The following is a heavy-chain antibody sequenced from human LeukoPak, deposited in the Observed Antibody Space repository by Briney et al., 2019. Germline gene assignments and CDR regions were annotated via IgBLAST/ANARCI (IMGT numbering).Heavy chain of an antibody. CDR3: ARARRDCSGGSCYPDYNWFDP. D-gene: IGHD2-15*01. J-gene: IGHJ5*02. Sequence: GGSLRLSCAASGFTFSSYEMNWVRQAPGKGLDWVSYISSSGSAIYYADSVRGRFTISRDNAKNSLYLQMNSLRAEDTAVYYCARARRDCSGGSCYPDYNWFDPWGQGTLVTVSS. CDR1: GFTFSSYE. CDR2: ISSSGSAI. V-gene: IGHV3-48*03.